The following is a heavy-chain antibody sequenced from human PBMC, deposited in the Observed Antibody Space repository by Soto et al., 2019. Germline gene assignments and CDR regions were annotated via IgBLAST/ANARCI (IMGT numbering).Heavy chain of an antibody. D-gene: IGHD3-10*01. J-gene: IGHJ4*02. CDR1: GYTFTRYT. CDR3: ARDHYYGSGTYNYFDY. V-gene: IGHV1-3*01. Sequence: ASVKVSCKASGYTFTRYTIHWVRQAPGQRPEWMGWINGGSGKINYSQKFQGRVNIARDTSASTAYMELSSLRSEDTAVYFCARDHYYGSGTYNYFDYWGQGTLVTVSS. CDR2: INGGSGKI.